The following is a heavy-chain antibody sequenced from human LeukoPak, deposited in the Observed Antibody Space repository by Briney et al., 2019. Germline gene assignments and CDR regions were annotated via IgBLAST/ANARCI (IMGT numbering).Heavy chain of an antibody. CDR2: ISSSSSAI. J-gene: IGHJ3*02. CDR3: ARDRYCGGDCSDAFDI. CDR1: GFTFSNYN. D-gene: IGHD2-21*02. V-gene: IGHV3-48*02. Sequence: GGSLRLSCAASGFTFSNYNMNWVRQVPGKGLEWVSYISSSSSAIYYTHSVRGRFTISRDNAKASLYLQMNSLRDEDTAVYYCARDRYCGGDCSDAFDIWGRGTTVTVSS.